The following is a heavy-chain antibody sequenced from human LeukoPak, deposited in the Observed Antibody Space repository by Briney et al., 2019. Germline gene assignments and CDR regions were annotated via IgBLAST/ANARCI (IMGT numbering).Heavy chain of an antibody. CDR1: GFTFSSSA. Sequence: GGSLRLSCAASGFTFSSSAMSWVRQAPGEGLEWVSVSVISGSGGDSGGSTYYADSVKGRFTISRDDSNNTLYLQMNNLKVEDTAVYYCAKHRSGIAASGTNYWGQGTLVSVSS. D-gene: IGHD6-13*01. J-gene: IGHJ4*02. CDR2: ISGSGGDSGGST. V-gene: IGHV3-23*01. CDR3: AKHRSGIAASGTNY.